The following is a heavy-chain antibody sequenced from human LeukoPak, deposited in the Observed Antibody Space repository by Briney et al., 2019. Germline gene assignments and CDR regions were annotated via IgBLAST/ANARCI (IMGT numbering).Heavy chain of an antibody. Sequence: PEGSLRLSCAASGFTLDDYGMSWVRQAPGKGPEWVSGINWNGGSTGYADSVKGRFTISRDNAKNSLYLQMNSLRAEDTALYYCARGDYYGSGSSGGDYWGQGTLVTVSS. CDR1: GFTLDDYG. CDR2: INWNGGST. V-gene: IGHV3-20*04. D-gene: IGHD3-10*01. J-gene: IGHJ4*02. CDR3: ARGDYYGSGSSGGDY.